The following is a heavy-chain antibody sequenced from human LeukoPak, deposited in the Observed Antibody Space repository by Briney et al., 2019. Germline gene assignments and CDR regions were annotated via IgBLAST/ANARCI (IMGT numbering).Heavy chain of an antibody. CDR1: GGSMSTHY. D-gene: IGHD1-14*01. Sequence: ASDTLSLPCTLCGGSMSTHYWSWIRQPPGKALVWVGIIFYSGSATYNPSLQRRLAISLDTSSNQFSLKLSSVTAADTAVYYCARVSVGGTGPDYWGQGTLVTVAS. V-gene: IGHV4-59*11. CDR2: IFYSGSA. J-gene: IGHJ4*02. CDR3: ARVSVGGTGPDY.